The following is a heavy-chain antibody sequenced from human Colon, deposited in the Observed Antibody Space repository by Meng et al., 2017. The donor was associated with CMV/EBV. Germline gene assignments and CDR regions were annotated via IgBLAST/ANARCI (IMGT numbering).Heavy chain of an antibody. V-gene: IGHV1-8*01. Sequence: GESLKISCKASGYTFISYDINWVRQATGQGLEWMGWMNPNSANTGYAQKFQGRVTLTRNTSISTAYMELSSLRSEDTAVYYCARLSAAADYAFDIWGQGTMVTVSS. D-gene: IGHD6-13*01. CDR1: GYTFISYD. J-gene: IGHJ3*02. CDR2: MNPNSANT. CDR3: ARLSAAADYAFDI.